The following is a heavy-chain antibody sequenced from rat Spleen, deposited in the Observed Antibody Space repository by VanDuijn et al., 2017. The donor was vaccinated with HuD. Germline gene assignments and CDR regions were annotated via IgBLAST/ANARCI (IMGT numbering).Heavy chain of an antibody. Sequence: EVQLVESGGGLVQPGRSLKLSCAVSGVTFSDYGMHWIRRAPAKGLEWVASSSPSGGSPDYRDSVKGRFTISRDNAKNSVYLQMDSLRSEDTATYYCASSITTVVDYWGQGVMVTVSS. CDR1: GVTFSDYG. D-gene: IGHD1-1*01. CDR2: SSPSGGSP. V-gene: IGHV5-19*01. CDR3: ASSITTVVDY. J-gene: IGHJ2*01.